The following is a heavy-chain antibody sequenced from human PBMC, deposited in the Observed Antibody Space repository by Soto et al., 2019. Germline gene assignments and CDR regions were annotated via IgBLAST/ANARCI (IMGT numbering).Heavy chain of an antibody. CDR1: GDSVRGYF. J-gene: IGHJ6*03. V-gene: IGHV4-59*08. D-gene: IGHD3-10*01. CDR3: ASSSIVRGVISYNYFYSMDV. Sequence: SETLSLTCSVSGDSVRGYFLSWIRQPPGKGLEWMGSMYYTVSSNYNPSLKRRLSMSVDPSKNHFSLKLSSVTAADTAVYHCASSSIVRGVISYNYFYSMDVWGKGTTVTVSS. CDR2: MYYTVSS.